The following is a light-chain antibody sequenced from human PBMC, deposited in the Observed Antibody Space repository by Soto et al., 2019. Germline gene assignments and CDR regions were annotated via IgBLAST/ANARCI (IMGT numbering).Light chain of an antibody. CDR3: CAYAGSNTLV. Sequence: QSALTQPASVSGSPGQSITISCTGTSSDFGSYNLVSWYQQHPGKAPKLMIYEGNKRPSGVSNRFSASKSGNTASLTISGLQAEDEADYYCCAYAGSNTLVSGGGTKLTV. V-gene: IGLV2-23*01. J-gene: IGLJ2*01. CDR2: EGN. CDR1: SSDFGSYNL.